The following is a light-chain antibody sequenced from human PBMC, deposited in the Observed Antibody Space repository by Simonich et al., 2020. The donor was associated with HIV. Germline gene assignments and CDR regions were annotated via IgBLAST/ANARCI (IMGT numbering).Light chain of an antibody. J-gene: IGKJ3*01. CDR2: DAS. Sequence: DIQMTQSPSSLSASVGDRVTITCQASQDISNYLNWYQQKPGKAPKLLIYDASNLETRVPTRFSGRGSGTDFTFTISSLQPEDIATYYCQQYDNLPFTFGPGTKVDIQ. CDR3: QQYDNLPFT. V-gene: IGKV1-33*01. CDR1: QDISNY.